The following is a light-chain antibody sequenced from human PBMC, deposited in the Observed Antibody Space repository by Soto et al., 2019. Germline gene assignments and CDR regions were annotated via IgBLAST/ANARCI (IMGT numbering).Light chain of an antibody. J-gene: IGLJ3*02. V-gene: IGLV2-14*01. CDR1: SSDVGGCNY. Sequence: QSALTQPASVSGSPGQSITISCAGTSSDVGGCNYVSWYQQHPDKAPKLMIYEVINRPSGVSNRFSGSKSGNTASLTISGLQAEDEADYYCTSYTNSGTWVFGGGTKLTVL. CDR3: TSYTNSGTWV. CDR2: EVI.